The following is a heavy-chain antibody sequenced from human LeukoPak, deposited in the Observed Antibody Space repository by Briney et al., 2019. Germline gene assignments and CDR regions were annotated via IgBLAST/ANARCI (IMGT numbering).Heavy chain of an antibody. CDR2: ISYDGSNK. CDR3: AKVPYGDPHYYYYYGMDV. Sequence: PGRSLRLSCAASGFTFSSYGMHWVRQAPGKGLEWVAVISYDGSNKYYADSVEGRFTISRDNSKNTLYLQMNSLRAEDTAVYYCAKVPYGDPHYYYYYGMDVWGQGTTVTVSS. D-gene: IGHD4-17*01. J-gene: IGHJ6*02. CDR1: GFTFSSYG. V-gene: IGHV3-30*18.